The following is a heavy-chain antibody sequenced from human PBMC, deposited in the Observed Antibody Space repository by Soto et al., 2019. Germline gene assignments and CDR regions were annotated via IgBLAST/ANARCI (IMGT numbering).Heavy chain of an antibody. D-gene: IGHD3-3*01. Sequence: SETLSLTCTVSGGSISSYYGSWIRTPPGKGLEWIGYIYYSGSTYYNPSLKSRVTISVDTSKNQFSLKLSSVTAADTAVYYCARDQGADYDFWSGPTYYYYYGMDVWGQGTTVTVSS. J-gene: IGHJ6*02. V-gene: IGHV4-30-4*01. CDR1: GGSISSYY. CDR3: ARDQGADYDFWSGPTYYYYYGMDV. CDR2: IYYSGST.